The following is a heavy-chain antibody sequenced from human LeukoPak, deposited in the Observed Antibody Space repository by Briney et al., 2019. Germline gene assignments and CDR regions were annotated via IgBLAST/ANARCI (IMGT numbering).Heavy chain of an antibody. Sequence: GGSLRLSCAASGFTFSSYCMTWVRQAPGKGLEWVANIKQDVDEKYYVDSVKGRFTISRDNAKNSVYLQMNSLRAEDTAVYYCARDRWDANAPLEYWGQGTRVTVPS. CDR3: ARDRWDANAPLEY. CDR2: IKQDVDEK. D-gene: IGHD2-8*01. CDR1: GFTFSSYC. V-gene: IGHV3-7*01. J-gene: IGHJ4*02.